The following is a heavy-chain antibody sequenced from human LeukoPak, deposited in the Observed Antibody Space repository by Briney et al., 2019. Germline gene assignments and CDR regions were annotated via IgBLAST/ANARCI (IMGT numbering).Heavy chain of an antibody. Sequence: PSETLSLTCTVSGGSISSSSYYWGWIRQPPGKGLEWIGSIYYSGSTYYNPSLKSRVTISVDTSKNQFSLKLSSVTAADTAVYHCASVHTSMADYFDYWGQGTPVTVSS. CDR2: IYYSGST. V-gene: IGHV4-39*01. CDR3: ASVHTSMADYFDY. J-gene: IGHJ4*02. CDR1: GGSISSSSYY. D-gene: IGHD5-18*01.